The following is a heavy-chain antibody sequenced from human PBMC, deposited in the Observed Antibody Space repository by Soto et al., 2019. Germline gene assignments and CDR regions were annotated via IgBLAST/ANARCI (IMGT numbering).Heavy chain of an antibody. J-gene: IGHJ4*02. Sequence: QVQLVESGGVVVQPGRSLRLSCAASGFTFSSYGMHWVRQAPGKGLEWVAVIYYDGSNEYYADSVKGRFTISRDNSKNTLYLQMNSLRAEDTAVYYCARDYSSTSYGFDSWGQGTLVTVSS. CDR2: IYYDGSNE. V-gene: IGHV3-33*01. CDR1: GFTFSSYG. CDR3: ARDYSSTSYGFDS. D-gene: IGHD6-13*01.